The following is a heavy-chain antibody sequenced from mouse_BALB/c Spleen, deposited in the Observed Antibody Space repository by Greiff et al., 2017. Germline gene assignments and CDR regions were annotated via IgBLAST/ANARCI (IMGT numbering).Heavy chain of an antibody. CDR3: ARGVLRLRNYFDY. V-gene: IGHV1-9*01. CDR1: GYTFSSYW. CDR2: ILPGSGST. D-gene: IGHD1-2*01. J-gene: IGHJ2*01. Sequence: VKLMESGAELMKPGASVKISCKATGYTFSSYWIEWVKQRPGHGLEWIGEILPGSGSTNYNEKFKGKATFTADTSSNTAYMQLSSLTSEDSAVYYCARGVLRLRNYFDYWGQGTTLTVSS.